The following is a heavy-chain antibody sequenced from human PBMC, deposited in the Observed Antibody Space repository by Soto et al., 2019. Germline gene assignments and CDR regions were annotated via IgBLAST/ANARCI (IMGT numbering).Heavy chain of an antibody. CDR1: GFTFSSYS. V-gene: IGHV3-48*02. CDR3: AREDRYTSNGAHDAFDI. Sequence: EVQLVESGGGLLQPGGSLRLSCAASGFTFSSYSMHWVRQAPGKGLEWISFISSSLSFIYYADPVKGRFTISRDNAKNSLYLQMNSLRDEDTAVYYCAREDRYTSNGAHDAFDIWGQGTMVTVSS. J-gene: IGHJ3*02. CDR2: ISSSLSFI. D-gene: IGHD6-13*01.